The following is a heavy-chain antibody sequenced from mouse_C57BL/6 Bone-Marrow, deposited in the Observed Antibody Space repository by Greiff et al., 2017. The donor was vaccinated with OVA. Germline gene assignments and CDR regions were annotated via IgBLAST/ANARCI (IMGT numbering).Heavy chain of an antibody. Sequence: EVKLVESGGGLVQPGGSLSLSCAASGFTFTDYYMSWVRQPPGKALEWLGFIRNKANGYTTEYSASVKGRFTISRDNSQSILYLQMNALRAEDSATYYCARYINEVVPWYFDVWGTGTTVTVSS. CDR2: IRNKANGYTT. CDR3: ARYINEVVPWYFDV. D-gene: IGHD1-1*01. J-gene: IGHJ1*03. V-gene: IGHV7-3*01. CDR1: GFTFTDYY.